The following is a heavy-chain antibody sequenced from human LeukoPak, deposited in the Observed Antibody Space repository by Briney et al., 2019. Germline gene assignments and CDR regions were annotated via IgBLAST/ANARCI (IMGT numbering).Heavy chain of an antibody. Sequence: ASVKVSCKASGYTFTSYDINWVRQATGQGLGWMGWMNPNSGNTGYAQKFQGRVTMTRNTSISTAYMELSSLRSEDTAVYYCARGFGYCSSTSCLENFDYWGQGTLVTVSS. CDR2: MNPNSGNT. CDR1: GYTFTSYD. CDR3: ARGFGYCSSTSCLENFDY. V-gene: IGHV1-8*01. D-gene: IGHD2-2*01. J-gene: IGHJ4*02.